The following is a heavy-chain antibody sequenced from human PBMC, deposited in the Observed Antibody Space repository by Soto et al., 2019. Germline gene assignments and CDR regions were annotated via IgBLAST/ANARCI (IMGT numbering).Heavy chain of an antibody. V-gene: IGHV3-33*01. CDR2: IWYDGSNK. D-gene: IGHD7-27*01. Sequence: QVQLVESGGGVVQPGRSLRLSCAASGFTFSSYGMHWVRQAPGKGLEWVSVIWYDGSNKYYADSVKGRSTISRDNSKNTLYLQMNSLRAEDTAVYYCARAKDSSYHPGWGNWGQGTLVTVSS. CDR3: ARAKDSSYHPGWGN. J-gene: IGHJ4*02. CDR1: GFTFSSYG.